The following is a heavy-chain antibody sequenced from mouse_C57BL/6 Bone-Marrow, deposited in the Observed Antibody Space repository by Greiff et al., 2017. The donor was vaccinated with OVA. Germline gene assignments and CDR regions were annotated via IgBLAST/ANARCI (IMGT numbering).Heavy chain of an antibody. CDR3: ARTGVWYFDV. D-gene: IGHD4-1*01. J-gene: IGHJ1*03. Sequence: QVQLQQPGAELVMPGASVKLSCKASGYTFTSYWMHWVKQRPGQGLAWIGEIDPSDSYTNYNQKFKGKSTLTVDKSSSTAYMQLSSLTSEDSAVYYCARTGVWYFDVWGTGTTVTVSS. V-gene: IGHV1-69*01. CDR1: GYTFTSYW. CDR2: IDPSDSYT.